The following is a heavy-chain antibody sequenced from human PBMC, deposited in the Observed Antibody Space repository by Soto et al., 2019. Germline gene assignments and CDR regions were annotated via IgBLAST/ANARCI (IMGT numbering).Heavy chain of an antibody. D-gene: IGHD3-3*01. J-gene: IGHJ4*02. Sequence: SVKVSCKASGGTFSSYAISWVRQAPGQGLEWMGGIIPILGTANYAQKFQRRVTITADESTSTAYMELSSLRSEDTAVYYCARRRLITIFGVVISDPTDYWGQGTLVTVSS. CDR2: IIPILGTA. CDR3: ARRRLITIFGVVISDPTDY. V-gene: IGHV1-69*13. CDR1: GGTFSSYA.